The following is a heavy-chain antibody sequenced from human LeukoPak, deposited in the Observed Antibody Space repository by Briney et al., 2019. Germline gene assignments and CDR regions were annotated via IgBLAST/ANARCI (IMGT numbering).Heavy chain of an antibody. V-gene: IGHV4-39*01. Sequence: SETLSLTCTVSGGSISSSSYYWGWIRQPPGKGLEWIGSIYYSGSTYYNPSLKSRVTISVDTSKNQFSLKLSSVTAADTAVYYCAVGRVAGSDYWGQGTLVTVSS. CDR1: GGSISSSSYY. J-gene: IGHJ4*02. CDR2: IYYSGST. CDR3: AVGRVAGSDY. D-gene: IGHD6-19*01.